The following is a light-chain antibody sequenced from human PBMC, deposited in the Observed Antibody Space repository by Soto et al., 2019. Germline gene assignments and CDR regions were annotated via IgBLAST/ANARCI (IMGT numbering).Light chain of an antibody. CDR1: QRISND. CDR2: DAS. J-gene: IGKJ1*01. V-gene: IGKV3-15*01. CDR3: QQYNNWPPWT. Sequence: EVLMTQSPATLSVSPGERVILSCRASQRISNDLAWYQQKAGQAPRLLIYDASTRATGITARFSGSGSGTQFTLTISSLQSEDFEVYFCQQYNNWPPWTFGQGTKVDIK.